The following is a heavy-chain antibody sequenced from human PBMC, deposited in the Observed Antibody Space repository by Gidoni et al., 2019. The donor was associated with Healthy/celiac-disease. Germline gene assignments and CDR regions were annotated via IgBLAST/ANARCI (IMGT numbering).Heavy chain of an antibody. J-gene: IGHJ3*02. D-gene: IGHD5-12*01. Sequence: QVQLQESGPGLVKPSETLSLTCTVSGYSISSGYYWGWIRQPPGKGLEWIGSIYHSGSTYYNPSLKSRVTISVDTSKNQFSLKLSSVTAADTAVYYCASDDGYNRMDAFDIWGQGTMVTVSS. CDR2: IYHSGST. CDR3: ASDDGYNRMDAFDI. V-gene: IGHV4-38-2*02. CDR1: GYSISSGYY.